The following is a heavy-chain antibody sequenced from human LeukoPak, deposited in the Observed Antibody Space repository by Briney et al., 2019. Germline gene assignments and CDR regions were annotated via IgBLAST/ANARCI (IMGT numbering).Heavy chain of an antibody. CDR1: GGSISSSSYY. CDR2: IYYSGST. CDR3: ARSLGYSSVGWFDP. D-gene: IGHD6-19*01. V-gene: IGHV4-39*07. Sequence: SETLSLTCTVSGGSISSSSYYWGWIRQPPGKGLEWIGSIYYSGSTYYNPSLKSRVTISVDTSKNQFSLKLSSVTAADTAVYYCARSLGYSSVGWFDPWGQGTLVTVSS. J-gene: IGHJ5*02.